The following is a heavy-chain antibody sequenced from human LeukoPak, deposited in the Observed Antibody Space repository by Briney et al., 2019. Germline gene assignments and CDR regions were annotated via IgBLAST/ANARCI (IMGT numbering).Heavy chain of an antibody. D-gene: IGHD6-19*01. CDR1: GFTFSNAW. J-gene: IGHJ4*02. Sequence: PGGSLRLSCAASGFTFSNAWMSWVRQAPGKGLEWVGRIKSKTDGGTTDYAAPVKGRFTISRDDSKNTLYLQMNSLKPEDTAVYYCTTENSSGWYYFDYWGQGTLVTVSS. CDR2: IKSKTDGGTT. CDR3: TTENSSGWYYFDY. V-gene: IGHV3-15*01.